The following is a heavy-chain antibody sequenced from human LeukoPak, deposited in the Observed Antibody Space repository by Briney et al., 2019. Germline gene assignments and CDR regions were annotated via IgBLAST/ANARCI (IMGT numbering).Heavy chain of an antibody. D-gene: IGHD3-22*01. V-gene: IGHV3-48*01. CDR1: GFTFSSYS. J-gene: IGHJ4*02. CDR2: ISSSSSTI. Sequence: GGTLRLSCAASGFTFSSYSMNWARQAPGKGLEWVSYISSSSSTIYYPDSVKGRFTISRDNAKNSLYLQMNSLRAEDTAVYYCARVPYYDSSGPSLDDYWGQGTLVTVSS. CDR3: ARVPYYDSSGPSLDDY.